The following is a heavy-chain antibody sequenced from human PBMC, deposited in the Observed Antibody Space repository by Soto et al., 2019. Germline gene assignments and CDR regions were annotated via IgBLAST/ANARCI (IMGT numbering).Heavy chain of an antibody. CDR3: ARAPLN. J-gene: IGHJ4*02. V-gene: IGHV4-31*03. Sequence: QVHLQESGPGLLKPSQTLSLTCTVSGASISSGGYYWTRIRQHPGKGLEWIGYIYYSGSTYSNPSLKIRVTISVDTSKNQFSLKLSSVTAADTAVYYCARAPLNWGQGTLVTVSS. CDR2: IYYSGST. CDR1: GASISSGGYY.